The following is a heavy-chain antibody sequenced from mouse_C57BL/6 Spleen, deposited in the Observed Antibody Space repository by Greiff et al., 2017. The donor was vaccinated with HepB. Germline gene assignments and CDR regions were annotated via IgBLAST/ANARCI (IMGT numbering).Heavy chain of an antibody. Sequence: EASGIDFSRYWMSWVRRAPRKGLEWIGEINPDSSTINYAPSLKDKFIISINNAKNTLYLQMSKVRSEDTALYYCARLYGSIDWYFDVWGTGTTVTVSS. CDR1: GIDFSRYW. V-gene: IGHV4-1*01. CDR3: ARLYGSIDWYFDV. J-gene: IGHJ1*03. D-gene: IGHD1-1*01. CDR2: INPDSSTI.